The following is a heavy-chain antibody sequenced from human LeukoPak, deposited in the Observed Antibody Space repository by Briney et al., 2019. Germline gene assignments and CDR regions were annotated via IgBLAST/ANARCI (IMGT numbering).Heavy chain of an antibody. D-gene: IGHD5-18*01. CDR2: IYYSGST. Sequence: KSSEALSLTCTVSGVSISSGGYYWSWIRQHPGKGLEWIGYIYYSGSTYYNPSLKSRVTISVDTSKNQFSLKLSSVTAADTAVYYCAREGTAMVTSTGFDYWGQGTLVTVSS. J-gene: IGHJ4*02. CDR1: GVSISSGGYY. CDR3: AREGTAMVTSTGFDY. V-gene: IGHV4-31*03.